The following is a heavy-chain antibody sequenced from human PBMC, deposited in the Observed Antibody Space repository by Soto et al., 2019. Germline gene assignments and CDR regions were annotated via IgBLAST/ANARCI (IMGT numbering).Heavy chain of an antibody. V-gene: IGHV4-4*02. Sequence: SETLSLTCAVSSGSISSSNWWSWVRQPPGKGLEWIGEINHSGSTNYNPSLKSRVTISVDTSKNQFSLKLSSVTAADTAVYYCARGPEWLLYANWFDPWGQGTLVTVSS. CDR2: INHSGST. CDR3: ARGPEWLLYANWFDP. J-gene: IGHJ5*02. D-gene: IGHD3-3*01. CDR1: SGSISSSNW.